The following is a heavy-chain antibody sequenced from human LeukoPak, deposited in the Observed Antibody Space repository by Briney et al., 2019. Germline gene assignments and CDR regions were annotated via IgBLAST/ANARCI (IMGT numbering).Heavy chain of an antibody. V-gene: IGHV3-30*02. Sequence: GGSLRLSCAASGFTFSSYGMHWVRQAPGKGLEWVAFIRYDGSNKYYPDSVKGRFTISRDNSKNTLYLQMNSLRAEDTAVYYCAKSYGSGSYLXYFDYWGQGTLVTVSS. D-gene: IGHD3-10*01. J-gene: IGHJ4*02. CDR3: AKSYGSGSYLXYFDY. CDR1: GFTFSSYG. CDR2: IRYDGSNK.